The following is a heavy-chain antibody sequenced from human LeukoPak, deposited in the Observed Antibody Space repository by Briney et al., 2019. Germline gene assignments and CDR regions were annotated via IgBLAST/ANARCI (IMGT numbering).Heavy chain of an antibody. CDR2: INTNTGNP. CDR1: GYTFTTYA. D-gene: IGHD1-7*01. J-gene: IGHJ5*02. Sequence: ASVKVSCKASGYTFTTYAINWVRQAPGQGLEWMGWINTNTGNPTYAQGFTGRFVFSLDTSVSTAYLQISSLKAEDTAVYYCARDLDWNYRWFDPWGQGTLVTVSS. CDR3: ARDLDWNYRWFDP. V-gene: IGHV7-4-1*02.